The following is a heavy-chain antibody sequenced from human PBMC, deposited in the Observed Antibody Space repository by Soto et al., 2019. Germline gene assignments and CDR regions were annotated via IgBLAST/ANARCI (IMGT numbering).Heavy chain of an antibody. CDR3: ARDRQGSGLNLNCFDP. J-gene: IGHJ5*02. CDR2: VSYSGST. CDR1: GDSIGSFY. V-gene: IGHV4-59*01. Sequence: QVQLQESGPGLVKPSETLSLTCSVSGDSIGSFYWSWIRQPPGKGLEWLGYVSYSGSTNYNPSLKSRLTISVDTSNNKFSLKLSAVTAADTAVYYCARDRQGSGLNLNCFDPWGQGTLVTVSS.